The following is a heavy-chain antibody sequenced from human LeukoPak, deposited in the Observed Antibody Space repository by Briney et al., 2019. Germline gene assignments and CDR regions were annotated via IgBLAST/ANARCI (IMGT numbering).Heavy chain of an antibody. CDR3: ARGLRAATGTNDY. CDR1: GGSFSGYY. J-gene: IGHJ4*02. V-gene: IGHV4-34*01. CDR2: INHSGST. Sequence: SSETLSLTCAVYGGSFSGYYWSWIRQPPGKGLEWIGEINHSGSTNYNPSLKSRVTISVDTSKNQFSLKLSSVTAADTAVYYCARGLRAATGTNDYWGQGTLVTVSS. D-gene: IGHD6-13*01.